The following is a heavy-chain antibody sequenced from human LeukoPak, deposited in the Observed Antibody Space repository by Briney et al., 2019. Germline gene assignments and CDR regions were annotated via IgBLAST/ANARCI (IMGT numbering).Heavy chain of an antibody. CDR3: ARQAYSSNLGWFDP. Sequence: GSLRLSCAASGFTFSNYEMSWVRQPPGKGLEWIGNIYNSGSTYYNPSLKSRVTISVDTSKNQFSLKLSSVTAADTAVYYCARQAYSSNLGWFDPWGQGTLVTVSS. CDR2: IYNSGST. V-gene: IGHV4-38-2*01. CDR1: GFTFSNYE. J-gene: IGHJ5*02. D-gene: IGHD6-13*01.